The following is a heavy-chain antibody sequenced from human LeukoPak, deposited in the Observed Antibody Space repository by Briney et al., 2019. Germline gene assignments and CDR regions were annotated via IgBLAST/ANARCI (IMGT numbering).Heavy chain of an antibody. CDR2: INVGNGNT. V-gene: IGHV1-3*01. D-gene: IGHD3-10*01. J-gene: IGHJ5*02. CDR1: GYTFTSYA. CDR3: ARDPHSRLLWFGEFNNWFDP. Sequence: GASVKVSCKASGYTFTSYAMHWVRQAPGQRLEWMGWINVGNGNTKYSQKFQGRVTITRDTSASTAYMELSSLRSEDTAVYYCARDPHSRLLWFGEFNNWFDPWGQGTLVTVSP.